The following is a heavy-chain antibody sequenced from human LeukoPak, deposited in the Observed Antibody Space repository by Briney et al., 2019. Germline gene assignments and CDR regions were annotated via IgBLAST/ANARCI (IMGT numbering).Heavy chain of an antibody. Sequence: PGGSLRVSCAASGFTFSSYTMCWVRQAPGKGLEGVSSIIGSGSSIYADSVRGRFTISRDNAKNSLYLQMNSLRDEDTAVYYCAMGAAAYWGQGTLVTLSS. CDR3: AMGAAAY. D-gene: IGHD6-13*01. J-gene: IGHJ4*02. CDR1: GFTFSSYT. CDR2: IIGSGSSI. V-gene: IGHV3-48*02.